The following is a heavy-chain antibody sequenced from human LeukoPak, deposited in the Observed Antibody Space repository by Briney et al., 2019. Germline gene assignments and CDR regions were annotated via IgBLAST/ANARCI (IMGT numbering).Heavy chain of an antibody. D-gene: IGHD1-1*01. CDR1: GFTFSHYG. Sequence: GGSLRLSCAASGFTFSHYGMHWVRQAPGKGLEWVTFIRFDGSNKYYTDSVKGRFTISRDNSKNTLYLQMNSLRPEDTAMYYCAKEPPLPGAWNDVGPYFDGWGQGTLVTVSS. V-gene: IGHV3-30*02. CDR2: IRFDGSNK. J-gene: IGHJ4*02. CDR3: AKEPPLPGAWNDVGPYFDG.